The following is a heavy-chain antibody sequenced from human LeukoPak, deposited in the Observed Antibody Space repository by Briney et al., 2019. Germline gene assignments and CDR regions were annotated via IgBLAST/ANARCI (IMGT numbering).Heavy chain of an antibody. CDR1: GYTFTGYY. J-gene: IGHJ6*03. CDR3: AKDFYGAGRYYYYFMDV. CDR2: INPNSGGT. D-gene: IGHD4-17*01. V-gene: IGHV1-2*02. Sequence: APVKVSCKASGYTFTGYYMHWVRQAPGQGHEWMGWINPNSGGTNYAQKFQGRVTMTRDTSISTAYMELSRLRSDDTAVYYCAKDFYGAGRYYYYFMDVWDKGTTVTVSS.